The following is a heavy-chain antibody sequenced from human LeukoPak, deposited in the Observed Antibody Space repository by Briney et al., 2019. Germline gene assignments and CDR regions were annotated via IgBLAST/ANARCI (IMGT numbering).Heavy chain of an antibody. D-gene: IGHD4-23*01. CDR3: ARESYGGNSRYFDL. V-gene: IGHV4-30-2*01. J-gene: IGHJ2*01. Sequence: PSDTLSLTCAVSGGSISSGGDSGSWIRQPPGKGVEGIGYIHHRVSTYYTPSLKRRVTISVDRSKNQFSLKLSSLHAADTAVYYCARESYGGNSRYFDLWGRGTLVTVSS. CDR1: GGSISSGGDS. CDR2: IHHRVST.